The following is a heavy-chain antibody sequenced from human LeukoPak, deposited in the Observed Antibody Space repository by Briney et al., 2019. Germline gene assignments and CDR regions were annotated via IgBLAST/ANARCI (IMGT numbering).Heavy chain of an antibody. V-gene: IGHV1-46*01. Sequence: ASVKVSCKASGYTFTSYYMHWVRQAPGQGLEWMGIINPSSGSTSYAQKFQGRVTMTRDTSTSTVYMELSSLRSEETAVYYCARGPYYYDSSGPPTWFDPWGQGTLVTVSS. CDR2: INPSSGST. J-gene: IGHJ5*02. CDR3: ARGPYYYDSSGPPTWFDP. D-gene: IGHD3-22*01. CDR1: GYTFTSYY.